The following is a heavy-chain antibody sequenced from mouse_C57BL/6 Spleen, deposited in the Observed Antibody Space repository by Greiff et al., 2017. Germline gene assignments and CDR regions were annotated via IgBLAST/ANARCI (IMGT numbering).Heavy chain of an antibody. CDR1: GFTFSNYW. Sequence: EVKVEESGGGLVQPGGSMKLSCVASGFTFSNYWMNWVRQSQEKGLEWVAQIRLKSDNYATHYAESVKGRFTISRDDSKSSVYLQMNNLRAEDTGIYYCTRYCDVWGTGTTVTVSS. J-gene: IGHJ1*03. CDR3: TRYCDV. V-gene: IGHV6-3*01. CDR2: IRLKSDNYAT.